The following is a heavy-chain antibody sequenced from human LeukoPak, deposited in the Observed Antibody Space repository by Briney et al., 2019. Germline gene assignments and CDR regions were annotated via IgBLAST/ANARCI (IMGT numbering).Heavy chain of an antibody. Sequence: GGSLRLSCAASGFTFSSYSMNWVRQAPGKGLEWVSSISSSSSYIYHADSVKGRFTISRDNAKNSLYLQMNSLRAEDTAVYYCARDPSVLLPLDYWGQGTLVTVSS. J-gene: IGHJ4*02. CDR2: ISSSSSYI. CDR3: ARDPSVLLPLDY. D-gene: IGHD2-15*01. V-gene: IGHV3-21*01. CDR1: GFTFSSYS.